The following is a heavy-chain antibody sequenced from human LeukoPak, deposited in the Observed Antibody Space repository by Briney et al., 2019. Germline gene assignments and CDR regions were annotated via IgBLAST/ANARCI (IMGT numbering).Heavy chain of an antibody. D-gene: IGHD6-6*01. V-gene: IGHV4-59*01. Sequence: SETLSLTCTVSGGSISSYYWSWIRQPSGKGLEWIGYIYYSGSTNYNPSLKSRVTISVDTSKNQFSLKLSSVTAADTAVYYCARDSPLKGSSRVYYYGMDVWGQGTTVTVSS. CDR2: IYYSGST. CDR1: GGSISSYY. J-gene: IGHJ6*02. CDR3: ARDSPLKGSSRVYYYGMDV.